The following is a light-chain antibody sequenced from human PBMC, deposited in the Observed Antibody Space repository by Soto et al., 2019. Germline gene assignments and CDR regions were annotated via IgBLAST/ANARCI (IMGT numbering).Light chain of an antibody. Sequence: QSVLTQPASVSGSPGQSITISCTGTSSDVGGYNYVSWYQQHPGKAPKLMIFDVSDRPSGVSSRFSGSKSGNTASLTISGLQAEDEADYYCSSYTTSSTPHYVFGPGTKVTVL. CDR3: SSYTTSSTPHYV. CDR2: DVS. V-gene: IGLV2-14*01. J-gene: IGLJ1*01. CDR1: SSDVGGYNY.